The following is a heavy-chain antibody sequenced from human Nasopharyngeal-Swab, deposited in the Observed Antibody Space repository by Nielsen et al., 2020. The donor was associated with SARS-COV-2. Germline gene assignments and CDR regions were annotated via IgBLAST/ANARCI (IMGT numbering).Heavy chain of an antibody. J-gene: IGHJ4*02. V-gene: IGHV4-31*11. CDR1: GGSINSGDYY. CDR2: IYYSGNA. Sequence: LRLSCAVSGGSINSGDYYWSWIRQHPGKGLEWIGYIYYSGNAYYNPSLKSRVTISIDTSKNQFSLKLSSVTAADTAVYYCARLPVAGSLPFDYWGQGTLVTVSS. CDR3: ARLPVAGSLPFDY. D-gene: IGHD6-19*01.